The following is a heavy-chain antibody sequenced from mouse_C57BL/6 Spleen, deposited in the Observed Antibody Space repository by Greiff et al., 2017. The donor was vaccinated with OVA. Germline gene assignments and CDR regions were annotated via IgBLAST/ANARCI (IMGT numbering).Heavy chain of an antibody. D-gene: IGHD1-1*01. CDR2: IKYDGSST. J-gene: IGHJ2*01. CDR1: GFTLSDSY. CDR3: ARGDYYGSWYYFDD. Sequence: LVESAGGLVQPGSSMKLSCPASGFTLSDSYMAWVRQVPEKGLEWVANIKYDGSSTYYLDSLKCRFSISRDNAKNILYLQMSSLKSEDTATYYCARGDYYGSWYYFDDWGQGTTLTVSS. V-gene: IGHV5-16*01.